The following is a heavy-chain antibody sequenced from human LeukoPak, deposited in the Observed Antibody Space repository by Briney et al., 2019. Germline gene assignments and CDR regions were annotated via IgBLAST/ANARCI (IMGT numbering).Heavy chain of an antibody. J-gene: IGHJ4*02. CDR1: GGSFSGYY. CDR3: AGTRDGVDY. CDR2: IYYSGST. Sequence: SETLSLTCAVYGGSFSGYYWSWIRQPPGKGLEWIGYIYYSGSTNYNPSLKSRVTISVDTSKNQFSLKLSSVTAADTAVYYCAGTRDGVDYWGQGTLVTVSS. D-gene: IGHD1-1*01. V-gene: IGHV4-59*01.